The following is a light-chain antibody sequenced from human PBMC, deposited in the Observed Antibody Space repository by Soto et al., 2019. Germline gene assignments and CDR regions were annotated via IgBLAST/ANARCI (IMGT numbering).Light chain of an antibody. CDR3: HQYGSSPLFT. V-gene: IGKV3-20*01. J-gene: IGKJ3*01. CDR1: QSVSSSY. CDR2: GAS. Sequence: EIVLTQSPGTLSLSPGERATLSCRASQSVSSSYLAWYQQKPGQAPRLLIYGASGMATGIPDRFSGSGSGTDFALTISRLEPEDFAVYYCHQYGSSPLFTFGPGTKVDIK.